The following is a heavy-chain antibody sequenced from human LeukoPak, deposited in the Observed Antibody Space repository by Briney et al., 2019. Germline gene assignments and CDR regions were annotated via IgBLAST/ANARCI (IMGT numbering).Heavy chain of an antibody. J-gene: IGHJ6*03. CDR2: ISSSSSTI. V-gene: IGHV3-48*01. Sequence: GGSLGLSCAASGFTFSSYSMNWVRQAPGKGLEWVSYISSSSSTIYYADSVKGRFTISRDNAKNSLYLQMNSLRAEDTAVYYCARDPHCSGGSCYPFYYYYYYMDVWGKGTTVTVSS. CDR1: GFTFSSYS. D-gene: IGHD2-15*01. CDR3: ARDPHCSGGSCYPFYYYYYYMDV.